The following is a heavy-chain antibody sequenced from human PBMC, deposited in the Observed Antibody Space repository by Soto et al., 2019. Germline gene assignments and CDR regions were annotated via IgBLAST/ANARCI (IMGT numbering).Heavy chain of an antibody. CDR1: GYTFTSYA. CDR3: ASGGDYDLVFDY. Sequence: ASVKVSCKASGYTFTSYAMHWVRQAPGQRLEWMGWINAGNGNTKYSQKFQGRVTITRDTSASTAYMELSSLRSEDTAVYYCASGGDYDLVFDYWGQGTLVTVSS. J-gene: IGHJ4*02. CDR2: INAGNGNT. D-gene: IGHD4-17*01. V-gene: IGHV1-3*01.